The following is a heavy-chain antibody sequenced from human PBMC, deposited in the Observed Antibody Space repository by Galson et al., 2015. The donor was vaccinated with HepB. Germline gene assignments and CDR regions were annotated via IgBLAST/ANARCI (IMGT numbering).Heavy chain of an antibody. J-gene: IGHJ4*02. Sequence: SVKVSCKASGDTFNNYAFNWVRQAPGQGLEWMGGVLPVFDTPIYARKFQDRVTITADESTSTVYMELSRLRSDDTAVYYCARGRHNYYDSRGYSGSFDIWGQGTLVTVSS. D-gene: IGHD3-22*01. CDR2: VLPVFDTP. CDR3: ARGRHNYYDSRGYSGSFDI. CDR1: GDTFNNYA. V-gene: IGHV1-69*13.